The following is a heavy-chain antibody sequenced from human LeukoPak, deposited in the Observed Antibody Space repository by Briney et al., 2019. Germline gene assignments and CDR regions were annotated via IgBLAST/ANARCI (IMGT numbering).Heavy chain of an antibody. CDR2: SYHVGST. V-gene: IGHV4-30-2*01. J-gene: IGHJ5*02. CDR3: ARHVNGYDSFWFDP. D-gene: IGHD5-12*01. CDR1: GDSMSSSRFS. Sequence: SETLSLTCDVSGDSMSSSRFSWSWLRQPPGKGLEWIGYSYHVGSTHYNPSLKSRVTISVDTSKNQFSLKLSSVTAADTAVYYCARHVNGYDSFWFDPWGQGTLVTVSS.